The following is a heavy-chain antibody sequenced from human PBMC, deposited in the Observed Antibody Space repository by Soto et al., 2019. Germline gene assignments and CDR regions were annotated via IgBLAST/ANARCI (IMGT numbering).Heavy chain of an antibody. CDR1: GFTFSSYA. V-gene: IGHV3-30-3*01. CDR3: ARDLKTYGGLNPFDY. CDR2: ISYDGSNK. D-gene: IGHD5-12*01. Sequence: GGSLRLSCAASGFTFSSYAMHWVRQAPGKGLEWVAVISYDGSNKYYADSVKGRFTISRDNSKNTLYLQMNSLRAEDTAVYYCARDLKTYGGLNPFDYWGQGTLVTVSS. J-gene: IGHJ4*02.